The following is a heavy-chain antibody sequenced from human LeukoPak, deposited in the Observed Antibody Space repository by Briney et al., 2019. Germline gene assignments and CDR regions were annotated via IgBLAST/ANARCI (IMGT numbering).Heavy chain of an antibody. Sequence: SETLSLTCAVDGGSFSGYYWSWIRQPPGKGLEWIGYIYYSGSTNYNPSLKSRVTISVDTSKNQFSLKLNSVTAADTAVYYCARDRSSGWYGGSNYFDYWGQGTLVTVSS. J-gene: IGHJ4*02. CDR2: IYYSGST. CDR3: ARDRSSGWYGGSNYFDY. CDR1: GGSFSGYY. D-gene: IGHD6-19*01. V-gene: IGHV4-59*12.